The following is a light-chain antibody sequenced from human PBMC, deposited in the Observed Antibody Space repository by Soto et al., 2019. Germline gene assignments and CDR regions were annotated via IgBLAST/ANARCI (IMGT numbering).Light chain of an antibody. V-gene: IGLV1-51*01. J-gene: IGLJ2*01. CDR3: GAWDSSLSGVL. CDR1: TSNIGNNY. CDR2: DTN. Sequence: QSVLTQPPSVSAAPGQQVTISSSGETSNIGNNYVSWYQQLPGTAPKLLIYDTNNRPSGIPDRFSGSKSGTSATLGITGLQTGDEAVYYCGAWDSSLSGVLFGGGTKLTVL.